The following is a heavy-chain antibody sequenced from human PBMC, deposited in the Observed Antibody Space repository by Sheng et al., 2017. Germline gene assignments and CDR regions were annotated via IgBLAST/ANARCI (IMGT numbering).Heavy chain of an antibody. CDR3: AGLPLRYFDWPLLGAFDI. CDR1: GSYW. CDR2: IYPGDSDT. D-gene: IGHD3-9*01. J-gene: IGHJ3*02. V-gene: IGHV5-51*06. Sequence: EVQLVQSGVEVKKPGESLKISCKGSGSYWIAWVRQMPGKGLEWMGIIYPGDSDTRYSPSFQGQVAISVDKSISTAYLQWSSLKASDTAMYYCAGLPLRYFDWPLLGAFDIWGQGTMV.